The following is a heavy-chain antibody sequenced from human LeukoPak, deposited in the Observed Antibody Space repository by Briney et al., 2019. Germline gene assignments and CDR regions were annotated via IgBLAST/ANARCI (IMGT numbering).Heavy chain of an antibody. D-gene: IGHD3-16*01. CDR2: IHYSGST. CDR1: GGSISGFY. CDR3: AKFGLYYNMDV. J-gene: IGHJ6*02. Sequence: SETLSLTCAVSGGSISGFYWTWIRQPPGKGLEFIGQIHYSGSTDYNPALKSRITMSVDTSKNQFFLSLNSVTAADTAVYYCAKFGLYYNMDVWGQGTTVTVSS. V-gene: IGHV4-59*03.